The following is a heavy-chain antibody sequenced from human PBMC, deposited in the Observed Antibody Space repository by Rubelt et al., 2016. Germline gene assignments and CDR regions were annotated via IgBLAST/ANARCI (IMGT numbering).Heavy chain of an antibody. Sequence: QITLKESGPTLVKPTQTLTLPCTFSGSSLSTTGMGVGWIRHPPGKALEWLAVIYWDAGKGYSPSLKNRPTSTKDTFKNQVVLTMPNMDPVDTATYYCAHSSDVEYNAFDIWGQGTMVTVSS. V-gene: IGHV2-5*02. D-gene: IGHD1-1*01. CDR3: AHSSDVEYNAFDI. CDR2: IYWDAGK. CDR1: GSSLSTTGMG. J-gene: IGHJ3*02.